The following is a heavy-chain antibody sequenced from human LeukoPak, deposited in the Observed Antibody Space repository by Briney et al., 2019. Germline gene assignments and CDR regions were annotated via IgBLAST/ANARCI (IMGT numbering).Heavy chain of an antibody. D-gene: IGHD2-15*01. CDR3: ARGGYCSGFSCYFDY. V-gene: IGHV4-61*03. J-gene: IGHJ4*02. CDR2: ISYSGST. CDR1: GGSVSSGTYY. Sequence: PSETLSLTCTVSGGSVSSGTYYWNWIRQPPGKGLEWIGYISYSGSTNYNPSLKSRVTISVDTSKNHFSLKLSSVTAADTAVYYCARGGYCSGFSCYFDYWGQGTLVPVSS.